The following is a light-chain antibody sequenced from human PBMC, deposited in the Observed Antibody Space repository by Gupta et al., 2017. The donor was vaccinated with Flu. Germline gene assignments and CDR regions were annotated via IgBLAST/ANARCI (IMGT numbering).Light chain of an antibody. J-gene: IGKJ1*01. Sequence: EIVMTQSPATLSVSPGERATLSCRASQSISSNLAWYQHKPGQAPSLLIYDATTRAAGISARFTGSGSGTEFTLTIRSLQSEDFAIYYCLQYNNWPPWTFGQGTKVEIK. CDR1: QSISSN. CDR2: DAT. CDR3: LQYNNWPPWT. V-gene: IGKV3-15*01.